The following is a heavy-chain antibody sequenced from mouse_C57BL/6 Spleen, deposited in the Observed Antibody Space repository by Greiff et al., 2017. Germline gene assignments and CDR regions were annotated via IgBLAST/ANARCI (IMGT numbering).Heavy chain of an antibody. CDR3: ARVNDYAMDY. J-gene: IGHJ4*01. Sequence: LQESGAELVKPGASVKISCKASGYAFSSYWMNWVKQRPGKGLEWIGQIYPGDGDTNYNGKFKGKATLTADKSSSTAYMQLSSLTSEDSAVYFCARVNDYAMDYWGQGTSVTVSS. CDR1: GYAFSSYW. D-gene: IGHD2-1*01. CDR2: IYPGDGDT. V-gene: IGHV1-80*01.